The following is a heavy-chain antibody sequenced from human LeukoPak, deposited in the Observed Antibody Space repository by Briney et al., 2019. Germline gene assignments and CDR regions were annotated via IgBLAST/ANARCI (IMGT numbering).Heavy chain of an antibody. CDR3: ARAFRIKSIVVVGSYYYYGMDV. CDR2: INTNTGNP. J-gene: IGHJ6*02. D-gene: IGHD2-2*01. V-gene: IGHV7-4-1*02. Sequence: ASVKVSCKASGYTFTSYAMNWVRQAPGQGLEWMGWINTNTGNPTYAQGFTGRFVFSLDTSVSTAYLQISSLKAEDTAVYYCARAFRIKSIVVVGSYYYYGMDVWGQGTTVTVSS. CDR1: GYTFTSYA.